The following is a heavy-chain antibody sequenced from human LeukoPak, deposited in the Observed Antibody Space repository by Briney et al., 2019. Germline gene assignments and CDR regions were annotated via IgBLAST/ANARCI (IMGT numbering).Heavy chain of an antibody. CDR3: ARGTRNSIVVVVAATWTNWFDP. CDR2: INPNSGGT. CDR1: GYTFTGYY. Sequence: ASVKVSCKASGYTFTGYYMHWVRQAPGQGLEWMGWINPNSGGTNYAQKFQGRVTMTRDTSISTAYMELSRLRSDDTAVYYCARGTRNSIVVVVAATWTNWFDPWGQGTLVTVSS. D-gene: IGHD2-15*01. V-gene: IGHV1-2*02. J-gene: IGHJ5*02.